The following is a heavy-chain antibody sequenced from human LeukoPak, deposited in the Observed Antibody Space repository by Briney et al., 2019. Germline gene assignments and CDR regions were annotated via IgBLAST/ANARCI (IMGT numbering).Heavy chain of an antibody. D-gene: IGHD6-19*01. CDR1: GYTFTSYG. J-gene: IGHJ5*02. CDR2: ISAYNGNT. Sequence: ASVKVSCKASGYTFTSYGISWVRQAPGQGLEWMGWISAYNGNTNYAQKFQGRVTMTRDTSISTAYMELSRLRSDDTAVYYCARDLVGGEQWLNWFDPWGQGTLVTVSS. V-gene: IGHV1-18*01. CDR3: ARDLVGGEQWLNWFDP.